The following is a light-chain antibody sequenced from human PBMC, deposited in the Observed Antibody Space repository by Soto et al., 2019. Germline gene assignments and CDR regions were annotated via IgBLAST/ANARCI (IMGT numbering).Light chain of an antibody. CDR3: QKYFSYPYT. J-gene: IGKJ2*01. V-gene: IGKV1-8*01. Sequence: AIRMTQSPSSFSASTGDRVTITCRASQDISSYLAWYQQKVGKDPKLLIYAAATLQRGATSRFSGSGSGTDFTLAISRLQSEDFATYYCQKYFSYPYTFGQGTKMEI. CDR1: QDISSY. CDR2: AAA.